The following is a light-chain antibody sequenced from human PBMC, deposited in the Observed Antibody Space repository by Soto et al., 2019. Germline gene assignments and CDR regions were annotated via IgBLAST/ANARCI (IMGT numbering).Light chain of an antibody. J-gene: IGKJ3*01. Sequence: DIQMTQSPSTLSASVGDRVTITCRASQNIIRWLAWYQQKPGKAPKLLIYDASNLESGVPSRFSGSGSGTAFTLTVSSLQPDDFATYYCQQYNTYWTFGPGTKVDIK. CDR3: QQYNTYWT. CDR2: DAS. CDR1: QNIIRW. V-gene: IGKV1-5*01.